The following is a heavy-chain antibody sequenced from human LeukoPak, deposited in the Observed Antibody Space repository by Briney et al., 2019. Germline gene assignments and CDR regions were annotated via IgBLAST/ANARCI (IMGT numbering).Heavy chain of an antibody. V-gene: IGHV1-2*06. Sequence: ASVKVSCKASGYTFTGYYMHWVRQAPGQGLEWMGRINPNSGGTNYAQKFQGRVTMTRDTSISTAYMELSRLRSDDTAVYYCARGSVSGNYRAIDAFDIWGQGTMVTVSS. CDR2: INPNSGGT. CDR3: ARGSVSGNYRAIDAFDI. J-gene: IGHJ3*02. CDR1: GYTFTGYY. D-gene: IGHD1-26*01.